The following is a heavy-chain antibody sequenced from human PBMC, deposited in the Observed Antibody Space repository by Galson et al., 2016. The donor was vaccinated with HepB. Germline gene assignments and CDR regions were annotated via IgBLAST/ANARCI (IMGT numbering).Heavy chain of an antibody. V-gene: IGHV1-18*01. CDR3: ARDIDYVVDY. D-gene: IGHD4-17*01. CDR2: INGYNGNT. J-gene: IGHJ4*02. CDR1: GYTFTSFG. Sequence: CKASGYTFTSFGISWVRQAPGQGLEWMGWINGYNGNTHYAHELQGRVTVTTDTSTSTAYMELRGLRSDDTAVYYCARDIDYVVDYWGQGTLVTVSS.